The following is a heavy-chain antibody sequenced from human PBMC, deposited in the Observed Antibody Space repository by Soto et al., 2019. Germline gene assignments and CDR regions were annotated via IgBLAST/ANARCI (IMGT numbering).Heavy chain of an antibody. CDR3: ARERVYDDNYDSFDY. D-gene: IGHD3-22*01. V-gene: IGHV3-33*01. CDR2: IWADGTTK. CDR1: GFDFSKFG. J-gene: IGHJ4*02. Sequence: QVQLVQSGGGVVQPGRSLRLPCAASGFDFSKFGFQWVRQAPGKGLEWVAVIWADGTTKYYAESVKGRFTISRDNSRNTLHLQMSGLRAEDTAVYFCARERVYDDNYDSFDYWGQGALVTVSS.